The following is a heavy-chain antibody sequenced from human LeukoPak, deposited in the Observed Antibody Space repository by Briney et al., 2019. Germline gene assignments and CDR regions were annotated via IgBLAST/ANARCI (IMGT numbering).Heavy chain of an antibody. D-gene: IGHD2-8*02. J-gene: IGHJ4*02. V-gene: IGHV3-23*01. Sequence: GSLRLSCAASGFTFSSYAMSWVRQAPGKGLEWVSAISGSGGSTYYADSVRGRFTISRDNSKSTLSLQMNSLRAEDTAIYYCATYRQVLLPFESWGQGTLVTVSS. CDR3: ATYRQVLLPFES. CDR1: GFTFSSYA. CDR2: ISGSGGST.